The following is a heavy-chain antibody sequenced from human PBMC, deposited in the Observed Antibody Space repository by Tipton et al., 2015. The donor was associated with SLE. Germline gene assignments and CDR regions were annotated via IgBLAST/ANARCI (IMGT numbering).Heavy chain of an antibody. CDR1: GASISSHY. V-gene: IGHV4-59*11. CDR3: ARVLGSRYCTNGVCTSPYYFYYYMDV. CDR2: ISDSGIT. J-gene: IGHJ6*03. Sequence: GSLRLSCSVSGASISSHYWTWIRQPPGKGLEWIGYISDSGITNYNPSLKSRVAISIDTSKNQFSLNLSSVTAADTALYYCARVLGSRYCTNGVCTSPYYFYYYMDVWGRGTSVTVSS. D-gene: IGHD2-8*01.